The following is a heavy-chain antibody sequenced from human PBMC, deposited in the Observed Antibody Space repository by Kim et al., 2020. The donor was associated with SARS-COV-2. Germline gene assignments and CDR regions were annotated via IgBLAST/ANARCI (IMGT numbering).Heavy chain of an antibody. CDR3: ARDWGNSWFLFQY. V-gene: IGHV3-33*01. D-gene: IGHD6-13*01. J-gene: IGHJ1*01. CDR2: VWNDGTKE. Sequence: GGSLRLSCAASGFTFSDYAMHWVRQAPGKGLEWVTVVWNDGTKESYADSVKGRFTISRDNSKSTLYLQMNSPRAEDTSIYYCARDWGNSWFLFQYWGQGTQVSVSS. CDR1: GFTFSDYA.